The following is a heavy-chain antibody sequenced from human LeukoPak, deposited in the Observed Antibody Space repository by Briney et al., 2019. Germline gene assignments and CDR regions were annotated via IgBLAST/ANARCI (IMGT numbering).Heavy chain of an antibody. Sequence: PGRSLRLSCAASGFTFSRYGMHWVGQAPGKGREWVAVIWYDGSNKYYADSVKGRFTISRDNSKNTLYVQMNSLRGEDTAVYYCAREGDYDILTGYSLGAFDIWGQGTMVTVSS. CDR1: GFTFSRYG. D-gene: IGHD3-9*01. J-gene: IGHJ3*02. V-gene: IGHV3-33*01. CDR3: AREGDYDILTGYSLGAFDI. CDR2: IWYDGSNK.